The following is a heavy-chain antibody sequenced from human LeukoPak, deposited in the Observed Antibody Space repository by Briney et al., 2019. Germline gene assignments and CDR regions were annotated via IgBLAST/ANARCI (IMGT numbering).Heavy chain of an antibody. Sequence: SETLSLTCSVSGDSVSSGYWSWIRQPPGKGLEWIGYIYDSGITVYNSSLKSRLTISVDTSNNQFSLNLRSGTAANTAVYYCAGRGHRYSRDWGQGILVTVSS. CDR3: AGRGHRYSRD. V-gene: IGHV4-4*09. D-gene: IGHD2-15*01. CDR2: IYDSGIT. CDR1: GDSVSSGY. J-gene: IGHJ1*01.